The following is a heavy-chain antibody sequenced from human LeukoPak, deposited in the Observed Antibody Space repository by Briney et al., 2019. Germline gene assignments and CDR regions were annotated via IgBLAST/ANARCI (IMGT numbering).Heavy chain of an antibody. J-gene: IGHJ4*02. D-gene: IGHD5-18*01. Sequence: GRSLRLSCAASGFTFSSYAMHWVRQAPGKGLEWVAVISYDGSNKYYADSVKSRFTISKDNSKNTLYLQMNSLRAEDTAVYYCARDAGATRIQLWSLVELYYFDYWGQGTLVTVSS. CDR1: GFTFSSYA. CDR2: ISYDGSNK. CDR3: ARDAGATRIQLWSLVELYYFDY. V-gene: IGHV3-30-3*01.